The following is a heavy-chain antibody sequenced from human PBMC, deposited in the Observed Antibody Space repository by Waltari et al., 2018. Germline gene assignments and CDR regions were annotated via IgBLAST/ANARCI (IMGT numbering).Heavy chain of an antibody. CDR2: IYYTGTT. V-gene: IGHV4-39*07. Sequence: QLQLQESGPTLVKPPETLSLTCTVSGASIKTNEFYWGWNRQPPGKGLEWIGSIYYTGTTYYDPSLRSRATLSVDTSKNQFSLTLHSVTAADTAIYYCGRDSGWYAYWGQGIQITVSS. D-gene: IGHD6-19*01. CDR1: GASIKTNEFY. J-gene: IGHJ4*02. CDR3: GRDSGWYAY.